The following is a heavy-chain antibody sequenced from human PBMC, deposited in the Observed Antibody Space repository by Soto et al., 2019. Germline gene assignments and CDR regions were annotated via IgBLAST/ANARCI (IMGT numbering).Heavy chain of an antibody. Sequence: GASVKVSCKASGYTFTGYYMHWVRQAPGQGLEWMGWINPNSGGTNYAQKFQGWVTMTRDTSISTAYMELGRLRSDDTAVYYCARGGSSGWWGGRWFDPWGQATLVTVSS. CDR2: INPNSGGT. J-gene: IGHJ5*02. CDR3: ARGGSSGWWGGRWFDP. D-gene: IGHD6-19*01. V-gene: IGHV1-2*04. CDR1: GYTFTGYY.